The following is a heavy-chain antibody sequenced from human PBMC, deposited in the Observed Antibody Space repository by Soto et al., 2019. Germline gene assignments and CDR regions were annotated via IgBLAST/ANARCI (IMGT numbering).Heavy chain of an antibody. V-gene: IGHV3-72*01. Sequence: GGSLRLSCAASGFTFSDHYMDWVRQAPGKGLEWVGRTRNKANSYTTEYAASVKGRLTISRDDSKNSLYLQMNSLKTEDTAVYYCARGGYCSSTSCYTDYYGMDVWGQGTKVTFSS. CDR2: TRNKANSYTT. CDR3: ARGGYCSSTSCYTDYYGMDV. D-gene: IGHD2-2*02. CDR1: GFTFSDHY. J-gene: IGHJ6*02.